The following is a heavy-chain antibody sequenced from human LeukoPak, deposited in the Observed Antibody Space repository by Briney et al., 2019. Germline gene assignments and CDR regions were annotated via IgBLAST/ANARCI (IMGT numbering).Heavy chain of an antibody. Sequence: GGSLRLSCAASRFTFSSHWMGWVRQAPGKGLEWVAVISYDGSNKYYADSVKGRFTISRDNSKNTLYLQMNSLRAEDTAVYYCARGLDYGDYVFDYWGQGTLVTVSS. J-gene: IGHJ4*02. V-gene: IGHV3-30-3*01. CDR3: ARGLDYGDYVFDY. CDR1: RFTFSSHW. D-gene: IGHD4-17*01. CDR2: ISYDGSNK.